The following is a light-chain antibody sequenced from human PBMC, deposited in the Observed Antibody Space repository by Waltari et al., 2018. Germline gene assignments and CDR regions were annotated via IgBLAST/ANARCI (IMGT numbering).Light chain of an antibody. Sequence: VLTQSPGSLSLSPGERAILSCTSSPSISSGPLVWYQPKRGPAPRLVIYGAYRRASGIPDRFIGSGSGTDFTLIISRLEPEDSAVYYCQHYDRSPCIFGQGTNIEIK. V-gene: IGKV3-20*01. CDR1: PSISSGP. CDR2: GAY. CDR3: QHYDRSPCI. J-gene: IGKJ2*02.